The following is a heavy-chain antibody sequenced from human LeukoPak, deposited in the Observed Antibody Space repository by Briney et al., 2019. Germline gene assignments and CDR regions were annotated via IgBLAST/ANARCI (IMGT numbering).Heavy chain of an antibody. CDR1: GFIFSDYW. D-gene: IGHD1-26*01. Sequence: GGSLRLSCAASGFIFSDYWMHWVRQAPGKGLVWVSLIHSDGRTTNYADSVKGRFTTSRDNAKNTLYLQMNSLRVEDTAVYYCARDTYSIAEWGQGTLVTVSS. V-gene: IGHV3-74*01. J-gene: IGHJ4*02. CDR2: IHSDGRTT. CDR3: ARDTYSIAE.